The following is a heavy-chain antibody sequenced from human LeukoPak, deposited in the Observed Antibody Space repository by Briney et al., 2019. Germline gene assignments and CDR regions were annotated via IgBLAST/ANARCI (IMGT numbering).Heavy chain of an antibody. CDR2: ISSSSSYI. V-gene: IGHV3-21*01. J-gene: IGHJ4*02. D-gene: IGHD1-26*01. CDR1: GFTFGDYS. CDR3: ARGARVGALLFYFDY. Sequence: PGGSLRLSCAASGFTFGDYSMNWVRQAPGKGLEWVSSISSSSSYIYYADSVKGRFTISRDNAKNSLYLQMNSLRAEDTAVYYCARGARVGALLFYFDYWGQGTLVTVSS.